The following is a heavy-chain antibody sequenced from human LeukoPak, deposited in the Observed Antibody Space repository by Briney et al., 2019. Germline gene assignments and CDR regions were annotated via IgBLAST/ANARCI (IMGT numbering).Heavy chain of an antibody. CDR1: GFMFRGYG. J-gene: IGHJ6*03. CDR3: AKDERVILTNMDV. D-gene: IGHD2-21*01. Sequence: GGSLRLSCAASGFMFRGYGMHWVRQAPGKGLEWVAFIRYDGNDKQYADSVKGRFTISRDNSKNTLYLQMNSLRTEDTAVYYCAKDERVILTNMDVWGKGTTVTIFS. V-gene: IGHV3-30*02. CDR2: IRYDGNDK.